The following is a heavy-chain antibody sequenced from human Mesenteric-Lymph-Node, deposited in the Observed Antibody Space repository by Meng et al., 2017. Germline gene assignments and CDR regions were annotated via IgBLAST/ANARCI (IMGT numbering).Heavy chain of an antibody. CDR3: ARDIGYSSGWYVFGRDY. J-gene: IGHJ4*02. D-gene: IGHD6-19*01. CDR2: ISYDGSNK. V-gene: IGHV3-30*04. CDR1: GFTFSSYA. Sequence: GESLKISCAASGFTFSSYAMHWVRQAPGKGLEWVAVISYDGSNKYYADSVKGRFTISRDNAKNSLYLQMNSLRAEDTAVYYCARDIGYSSGWYVFGRDYWGQGTLVTVSS.